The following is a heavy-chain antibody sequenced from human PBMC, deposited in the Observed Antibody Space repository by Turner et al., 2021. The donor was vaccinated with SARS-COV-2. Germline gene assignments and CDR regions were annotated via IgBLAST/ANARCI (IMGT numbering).Heavy chain of an antibody. CDR2: IYYSGST. J-gene: IGHJ4*02. CDR3: ARILNCGGDCYYFDY. Sequence: QLQLQESGPGLVKPSATLSLPCTVSGGSISSSSYYWGWIRQPPGKGLEWIGSIYYSGSTYYNPSLKSRVTISVDTSKNQFSLKLSSVTAADTAVYYCARILNCGGDCYYFDYWGQGTLVTVSS. D-gene: IGHD2-21*02. CDR1: GGSISSSSYY. V-gene: IGHV4-39*01.